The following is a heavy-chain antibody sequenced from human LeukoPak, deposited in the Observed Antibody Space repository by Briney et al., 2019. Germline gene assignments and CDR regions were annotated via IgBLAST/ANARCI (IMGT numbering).Heavy chain of an antibody. CDR1: GGSISNYY. J-gene: IGHJ4*02. CDR2: ISYSGST. CDR3: ARHAMGSSWYYDY. D-gene: IGHD6-13*01. Sequence: SETLSLTCTVSGGSISNYYWSWIRQPPGKGLEWIGYISYSGSTNYNPSLKSRITISVDTSKNQFSLKLSSVTAADTAVYYCARHAMGSSWYYDYWGQGTLVTVSS. V-gene: IGHV4-59*08.